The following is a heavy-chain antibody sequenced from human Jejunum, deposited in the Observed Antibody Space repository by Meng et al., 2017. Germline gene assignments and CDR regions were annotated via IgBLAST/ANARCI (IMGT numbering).Heavy chain of an antibody. V-gene: IGHV1-2*06. Sequence: QVQMEQSGAEVRKPVASVKVSCRASGYTLNGFYMHWVRQAPGQGLEWMGRINTNTGGTNYAQNFKGRVTLTRDTSTVYMEVNRLRSDDTAVYYCAGRSYNYDDYFDFWGRGTLVTVSS. D-gene: IGHD5-24*01. CDR3: AGRSYNYDDYFDF. CDR1: GYTLNGFY. CDR2: INTNTGGT. J-gene: IGHJ4*02.